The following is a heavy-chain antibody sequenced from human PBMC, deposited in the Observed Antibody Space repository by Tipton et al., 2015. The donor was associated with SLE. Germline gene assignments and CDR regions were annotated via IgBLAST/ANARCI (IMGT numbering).Heavy chain of an antibody. J-gene: IGHJ4*02. V-gene: IGHV4-61*02. CDR1: GDSISSGRHY. Sequence: TLSLTCTASGDSISSGRHYWSWIRQAAGKGLEWIGRIYTRGNTNYNPSLASRVTMSVDTSKNQFSLKLTSVTAVDTAVYYCAREDFRVVLLEHYWGQGTLVTVSS. D-gene: IGHD3-3*01. CDR2: IYTRGNT. CDR3: AREDFRVVLLEHY.